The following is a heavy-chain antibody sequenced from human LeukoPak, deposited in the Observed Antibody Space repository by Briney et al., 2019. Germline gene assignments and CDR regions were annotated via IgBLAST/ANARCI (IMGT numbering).Heavy chain of an antibody. CDR3: ARVTYAVDFDC. D-gene: IGHD6-19*01. CDR1: GFSVSSDY. Sequence: PGGSLRLSCAASGFSVSSDYMSWVRQAPGKGLEWVSIVYSDGTTYYADSVKGRFSVSRDISKNTMNVQMNGLRPEDTAVYSCARVTYAVDFDCWGQGTPVTVS. CDR2: VYSDGTT. J-gene: IGHJ5*01. V-gene: IGHV3-66*02.